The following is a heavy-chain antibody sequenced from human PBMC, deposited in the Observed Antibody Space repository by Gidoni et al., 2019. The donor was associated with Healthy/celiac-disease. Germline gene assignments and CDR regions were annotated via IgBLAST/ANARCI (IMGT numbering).Heavy chain of an antibody. V-gene: IGHV3-30*18. J-gene: IGHJ4*02. CDR2: IAYDGSNK. CDR1: GFTFSSYG. Sequence: QVQPVDSGGGVVKPGSALRHSCAASGFTFSSYGMHWVRQAPGKGLEWVAVIAYDGSNKYYADSVKGRFTISRDNSKNTLYLQMNSLRAEDTAVYYCAKPRRESYYFDYWGQGTLVTVSS. D-gene: IGHD3-16*02. CDR3: AKPRRESYYFDY.